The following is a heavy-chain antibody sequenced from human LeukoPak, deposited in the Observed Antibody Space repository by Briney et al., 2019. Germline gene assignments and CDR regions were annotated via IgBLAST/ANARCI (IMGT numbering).Heavy chain of an antibody. CDR3: ARDGEYYYDGSGYFDY. V-gene: IGHV1-69*05. CDR1: GGTFSSYA. D-gene: IGHD3-22*01. Sequence: SVKVSCKASGGTFSSYAISWVRQAPGQGLEWMGGIIPIFGTANYAQKFQGRVTMTRDTSTSTVYMELSSLRSEDTAVYYCARDGEYYYDGSGYFDYWGQGTLVTVSS. J-gene: IGHJ4*02. CDR2: IIPIFGTA.